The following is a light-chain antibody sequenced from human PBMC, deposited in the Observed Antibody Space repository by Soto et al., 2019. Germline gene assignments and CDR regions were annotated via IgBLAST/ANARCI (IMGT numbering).Light chain of an antibody. V-gene: IGKV1-5*01. Sequence: DIHMTHSPSTLSASVGDRVTITCRASQSISTRLAWYQQKPGKAPKLLIYDASSLESGVPSRFSGSASGTEFTLTISSLQPDDFATYYCQQYNSYSTFGQGTKVDIK. CDR3: QQYNSYST. CDR1: QSISTR. J-gene: IGKJ1*01. CDR2: DAS.